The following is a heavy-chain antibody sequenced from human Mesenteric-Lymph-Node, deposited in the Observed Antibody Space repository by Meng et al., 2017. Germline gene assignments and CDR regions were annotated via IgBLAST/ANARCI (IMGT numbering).Heavy chain of an antibody. V-gene: IGHV1-18*01. D-gene: IGHD1-26*01. Sequence: ASVKVSCKASGYSFTSYGISWVRQAPGQGLEWMGWISAYNGNTNYAQKFQGRVTMTTDTSTSTVYMELRSLRSDDTAVYFCARDRRSEGAGLDYWGQGTLVTVSS. CDR2: ISAYNGNT. CDR1: GYSFTSYG. CDR3: ARDRRSEGAGLDY. J-gene: IGHJ4*02.